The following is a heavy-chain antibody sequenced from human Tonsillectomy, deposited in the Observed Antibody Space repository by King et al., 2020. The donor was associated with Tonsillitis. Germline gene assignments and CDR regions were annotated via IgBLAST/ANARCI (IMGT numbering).Heavy chain of an antibody. D-gene: IGHD3-16*02. CDR2: INPSSGAT. CDR3: ARIYRGSLGGGWFDP. V-gene: IGHV1-2*02. CDR1: GYTFIDYY. Sequence: QLVQSGAEVKKPGASMKVSCKASGYTFIDYYMHWVRQAPGQGLGWMGWINPSSGATDLAQKFQGRVTMTRDTSINTAYMELSRLRSDDTAVYYCARIYRGSLGGGWFDPWGQGTLVTVSS. J-gene: IGHJ5*02.